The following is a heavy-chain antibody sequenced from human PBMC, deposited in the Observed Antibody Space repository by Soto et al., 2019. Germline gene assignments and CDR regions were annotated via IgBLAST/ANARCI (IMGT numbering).Heavy chain of an antibody. CDR1: GFPFSSYW. CDR2: INSDGSST. CDR3: ARDFPTPDNYYYYGMDV. Sequence: GGSLRLSCAASGFPFSSYWMHWVRQAPGKGLVWVSRINSDGSSTSYADSVKGRFTISRDNAKNTLYLQMNSLRAEDTAVYYCARDFPTPDNYYYYGMDVWGQGTTVTVSS. J-gene: IGHJ6*02. D-gene: IGHD3-9*01. V-gene: IGHV3-74*01.